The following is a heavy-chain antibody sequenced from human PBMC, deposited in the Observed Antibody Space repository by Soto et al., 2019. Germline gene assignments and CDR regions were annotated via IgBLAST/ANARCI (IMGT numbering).Heavy chain of an antibody. CDR1: GGSISSGDYY. CDR3: ARASVKWELLLDYYYGMDV. D-gene: IGHD1-26*01. CDR2: IYYSGST. V-gene: IGHV4-30-4*01. J-gene: IGHJ6*02. Sequence: SETLSLTCTVSGGSISSGDYYWSWIRQPPGKGLEWIGYIYYSGSTYYNPSLKSRVTISVDTSKNQFSLKLSSVTAADTAVYYCARASVKWELLLDYYYGMDVWGRGTTVTVSS.